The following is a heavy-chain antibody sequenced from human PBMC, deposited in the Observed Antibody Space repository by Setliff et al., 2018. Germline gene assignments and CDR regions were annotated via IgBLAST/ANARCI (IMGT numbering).Heavy chain of an antibody. CDR3: ARMAVRVASRPSSPLEYYYYMDF. CDR1: GGYIARSYFY. D-gene: IGHD6-6*01. CDR2: MYYSGTT. Sequence: ASETLSLTCTVSGGYIARSYFYWGWIRQSPGKGLEWIGTMYYSGTTYYSPSLKSRVTISVDTSKNQFSLKLTSVTAADTAVYYCARMAVRVASRPSSPLEYYYYMDFWGKGATVTVSS. V-gene: IGHV4-39*01. J-gene: IGHJ6*03.